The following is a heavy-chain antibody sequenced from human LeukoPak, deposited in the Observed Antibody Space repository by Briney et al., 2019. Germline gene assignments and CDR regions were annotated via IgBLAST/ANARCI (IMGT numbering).Heavy chain of an antibody. D-gene: IGHD3-10*01. J-gene: IGHJ5*02. CDR2: IYHSGST. V-gene: IGHV4-38-2*02. Sequence: SETLSLTCTVSGYSISSGYYWGWIRQPPGKGLEWIGSIYHSGSTYYNPSLKSRVTISVDTSKNQFSLKLSSVTAADTAVYYCTRENRWFGGKRIDPWGQGSRVIVSS. CDR3: TRENRWFGGKRIDP. CDR1: GYSISSGYY.